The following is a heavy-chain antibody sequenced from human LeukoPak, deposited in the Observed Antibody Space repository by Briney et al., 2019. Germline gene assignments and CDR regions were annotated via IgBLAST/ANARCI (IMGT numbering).Heavy chain of an antibody. J-gene: IGHJ4*02. CDR3: ARGRSFLRRLYYFDY. CDR2: INHSGST. CDR1: GGSFSGYY. Sequence: PSETLSLTCAVYGGSFSGYYWSWIRQPPGKGLEWIGEINHSGSTNYNPSLKSRVTISVDTSKNQFSLKLSSVTAADTAVYYCARGRSFLRRLYYFDYWGQGTLVTVSS. D-gene: IGHD2-21*02. V-gene: IGHV4-34*01.